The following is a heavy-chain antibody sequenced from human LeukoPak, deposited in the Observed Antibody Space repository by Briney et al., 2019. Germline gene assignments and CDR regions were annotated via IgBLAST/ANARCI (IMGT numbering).Heavy chain of an antibody. CDR1: GFTFSNHW. V-gene: IGHV3-7*01. D-gene: IGHD2/OR15-2a*01. Sequence: PGGSLRLSCAASGFTFSNHWMSWVRQAPGNGLEWVANINQGGSETYYADSVKGRSTISRDNAKSALHLELNSLRVEDTALYYCATEDCTDKGDFDLWGRGTLVTVSS. CDR2: INQGGSET. J-gene: IGHJ2*01. CDR3: ATEDCTDKGDFDL.